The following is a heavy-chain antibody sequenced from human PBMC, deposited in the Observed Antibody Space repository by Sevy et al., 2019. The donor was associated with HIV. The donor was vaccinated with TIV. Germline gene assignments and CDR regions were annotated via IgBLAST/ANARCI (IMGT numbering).Heavy chain of an antibody. CDR1: GGSISSSSYY. D-gene: IGHD3-22*01. CDR3: ARGSGYLIDY. CDR2: IYSSRST. J-gene: IGHJ4*02. Sequence: SETLSLTCTVSGGSISSSSYYWGWIRQPPGKGLEWIGNIYSSRSTHDNPSLKSRVTISDDTSKNQFSLKLSSVTAADTAVYYCARGSGYLIDYWGQGTLVTVSS. V-gene: IGHV4-39*01.